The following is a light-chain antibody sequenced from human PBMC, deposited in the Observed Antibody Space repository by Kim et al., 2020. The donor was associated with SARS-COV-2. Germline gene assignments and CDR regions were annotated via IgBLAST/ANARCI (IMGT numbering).Light chain of an antibody. CDR1: SSNIGAGYD. V-gene: IGLV1-40*01. CDR2: RNT. Sequence: QSVLTQPPSVSGAPGQTVTISCTGTSSNIGAGYDVHWYQQFPGTAPRLLIYRNTHRPSGVPDRFSGSKSGTSASLAITGLQAEDEADYYCQSSDSSLSASRVFGGGTQLTVL. CDR3: QSSDSSLSASRV. J-gene: IGLJ3*02.